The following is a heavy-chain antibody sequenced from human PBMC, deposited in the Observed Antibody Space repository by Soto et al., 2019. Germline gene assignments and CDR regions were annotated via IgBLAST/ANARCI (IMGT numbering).Heavy chain of an antibody. V-gene: IGHV3-74*01. CDR1: GFTFNNYW. CDR3: ARGARGLYYMDV. Sequence: EVQLVESGGGLVQPGGFLRLSCAASGFTFNNYWLHWVRQAPGKGLVWVSRINGDGSNTNYADSVTGRFTISRDNAKNTVYLQMNSLKAEDTAVYYCARGARGLYYMDVWGKGTTVTVSS. J-gene: IGHJ6*03. CDR2: INGDGSNT.